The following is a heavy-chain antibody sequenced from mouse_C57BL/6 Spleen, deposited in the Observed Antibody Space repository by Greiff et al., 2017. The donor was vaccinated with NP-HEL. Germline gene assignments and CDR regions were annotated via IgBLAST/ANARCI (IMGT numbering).Heavy chain of an antibody. J-gene: IGHJ4*01. CDR3: ARCYYYGSSLYAMDY. V-gene: IGHV1-80*01. D-gene: IGHD1-1*01. Sequence: VQLQQSGAELVKPGASVKISCKASGYAFSSYWMNWVKQRPGKGLEWIGQIYPGDGDTNYNGKFKGKATLTADKSSSTAYMQLSSLTSEDSAVYFCARCYYYGSSLYAMDYWGQGTSVTVSS. CDR2: IYPGDGDT. CDR1: GYAFSSYW.